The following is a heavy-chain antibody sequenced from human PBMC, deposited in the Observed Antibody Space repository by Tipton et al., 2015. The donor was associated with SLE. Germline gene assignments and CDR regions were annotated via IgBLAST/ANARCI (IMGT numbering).Heavy chain of an antibody. D-gene: IGHD1-26*01. Sequence: TLSLTCTVSGGSISSYYWSWIRQPPGKGLEWIGYIYYSGSTNYNPSLKSRVTISVDTSKNQFSLKLSSVTAADTAVYYCAGHRVGWFDPWGQGTLVTVSS. CDR1: GGSISSYY. CDR3: AGHRVGWFDP. CDR2: IYYSGST. V-gene: IGHV4-59*07. J-gene: IGHJ5*02.